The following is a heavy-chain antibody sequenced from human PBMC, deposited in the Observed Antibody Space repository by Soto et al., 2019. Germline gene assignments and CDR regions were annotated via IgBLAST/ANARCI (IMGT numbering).Heavy chain of an antibody. Sequence: ASVKVSCKASGYTFTSYGISWVRQAPGQGLEWMGWISAYNGNTNYAQKLQGRVTMTTDTSTSTAYMELRSLRSDDTAVYYCARDPGLQLWAYYYYYGMDVWGQGTTVTVSS. CDR1: GYTFTSYG. D-gene: IGHD5-18*01. CDR3: ARDPGLQLWAYYYYYGMDV. V-gene: IGHV1-18*01. CDR2: ISAYNGNT. J-gene: IGHJ6*02.